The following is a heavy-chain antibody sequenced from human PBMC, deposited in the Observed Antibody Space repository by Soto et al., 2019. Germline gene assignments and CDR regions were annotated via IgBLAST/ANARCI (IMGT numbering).Heavy chain of an antibody. D-gene: IGHD3-10*01. V-gene: IGHV5-51*01. Sequence: PGESLKSSCKASGYSFTSYWIGWMRQMPGKGLEWMGIIYPGDSDTRYSPSFQGQVTISADKSISTAYLQWSSLKASDTAMYYCARVRGVSPLYYFDYSDPVSLVPLST. CDR2: IYPGDSDT. CDR3: ARVRGVSPLYYFDY. J-gene: IGHJ4*02. CDR1: GYSFTSYW.